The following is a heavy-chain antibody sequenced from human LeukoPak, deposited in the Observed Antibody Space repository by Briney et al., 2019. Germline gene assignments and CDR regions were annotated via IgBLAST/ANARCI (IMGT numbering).Heavy chain of an antibody. V-gene: IGHV3-21*01. Sequence: GGSLRLSRAASGFTFSSYNMNWVRQAPGKGLEWVSFISSSSSYIYYADSVKGRFTISRDNAKNSLYLQMNSLRAEDTAVYYCARVMTTVTKWFDPWGQGTLVTVSS. CDR3: ARVMTTVTKWFDP. D-gene: IGHD4-17*01. J-gene: IGHJ5*02. CDR1: GFTFSSYN. CDR2: ISSSSSYI.